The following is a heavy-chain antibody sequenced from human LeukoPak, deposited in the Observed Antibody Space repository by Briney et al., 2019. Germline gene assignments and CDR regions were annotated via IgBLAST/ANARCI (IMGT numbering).Heavy chain of an antibody. CDR3: ARLSGAYYYGSGELPMASAFDI. D-gene: IGHD3-10*01. V-gene: IGHV3-11*04. J-gene: IGHJ3*02. CDR2: ISSSGSTI. CDR1: GFTFSDYY. Sequence: GGSLRLSCAASGFTFSDYYMSWIRQAPGKGLEWVSYISSSGSTIYYADSVKGRFTISRDNAMNSLYLQMNSLRAEDMAVYYCARLSGAYYYGSGELPMASAFDIWGQGTMVTVSS.